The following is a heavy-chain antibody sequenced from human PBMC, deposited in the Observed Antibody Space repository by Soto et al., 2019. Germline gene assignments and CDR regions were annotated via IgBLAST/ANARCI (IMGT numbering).Heavy chain of an antibody. CDR3: ARYKGPHYYDSSGPYYYYYGMDV. CDR1: VYSFTSYW. J-gene: IGHJ6*02. D-gene: IGHD3-22*01. V-gene: IGHV5-10-1*01. Sequence: PGESLKISCKGSVYSFTSYWISWVRQMPGKGLEWMGRIDPSDSYTNYSPSFQGHVTISADKSISTAYLQWSSLKASDTAMYYCARYKGPHYYDSSGPYYYYYGMDVWGQGTTVTVSS. CDR2: IDPSDSYT.